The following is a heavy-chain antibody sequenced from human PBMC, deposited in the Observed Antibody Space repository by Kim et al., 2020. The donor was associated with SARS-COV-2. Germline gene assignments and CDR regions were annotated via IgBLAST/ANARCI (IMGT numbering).Heavy chain of an antibody. CDR1: GYSFSSYW. Sequence: GESLKISCETSGYSFSSYWIGWVRQMPGKGLEWVGIIYPGDSETSYSPTFEGQVTISADKSNSTAYIHWKGLKASATGMYYCARLRGSYAEDAFDIWGQGTMVTVSS. D-gene: IGHD1-26*01. V-gene: IGHV5-51*01. J-gene: IGHJ3*02. CDR2: IYPGDSET. CDR3: ARLRGSYAEDAFDI.